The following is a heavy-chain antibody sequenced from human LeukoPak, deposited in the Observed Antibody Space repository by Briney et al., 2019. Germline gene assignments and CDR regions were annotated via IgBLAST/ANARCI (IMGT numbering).Heavy chain of an antibody. Sequence: SETLSLTCAVYGGSFSGYYWSWIRQPPGKGLEWIGEINHSGSTNYNPSLKSRVTISVDTSKNQFSLKLSSVTAADTAVYYCARDYTVTTYAFDIWGQGTMVTVSS. CDR1: GGSFSGYY. J-gene: IGHJ3*02. V-gene: IGHV4-34*01. D-gene: IGHD4-17*01. CDR2: INHSGST. CDR3: ARDYTVTTYAFDI.